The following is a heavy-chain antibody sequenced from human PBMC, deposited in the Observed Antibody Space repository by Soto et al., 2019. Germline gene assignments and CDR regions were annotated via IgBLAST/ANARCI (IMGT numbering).Heavy chain of an antibody. CDR3: ARDSALLFAERYFPYYYYYMDV. Sequence: WAQQETEQGLERMGWISAYNGNTNYAQKLQGRVTMTTDTSTSTAYMELRSLRSDDTAVYYCARDSALLFAERYFPYYYYYMDVWGKGTTVTVS. V-gene: IGHV1-18*01. CDR2: ISAYNGNT. J-gene: IGHJ6*03. D-gene: IGHD3-10*01.